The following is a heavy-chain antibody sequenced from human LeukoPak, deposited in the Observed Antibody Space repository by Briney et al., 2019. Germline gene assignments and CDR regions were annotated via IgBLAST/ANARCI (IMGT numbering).Heavy chain of an antibody. CDR1: GFSLSTTGVG. CDR2: TYWNNDK. D-gene: IGHD3-10*01. V-gene: IGHV2-5*01. Sequence: ESGPTLVKPTQTLTLTCTFSGFSLSTTGVGVGWIRQPPGKALEWLAVTYWNNDKSYSPSLKSRLTITKDTSKNQVVLIMTNMDPVDTATYYCAHKGRGSGSYTMWGQGTLVTVSS. CDR3: AHKGRGSGSYTM. J-gene: IGHJ4*02.